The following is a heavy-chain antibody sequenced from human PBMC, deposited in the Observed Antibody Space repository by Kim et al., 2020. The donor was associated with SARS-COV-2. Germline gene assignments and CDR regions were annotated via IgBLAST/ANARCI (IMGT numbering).Heavy chain of an antibody. J-gene: IGHJ6*03. CDR2: ISSSGSTI. D-gene: IGHD6-19*01. V-gene: IGHV3-11*01. CDR1: GFTFSDYY. CDR3: ARDREASSGWYGAYYYYYYMDV. Sequence: GGSLRLSCAASGFTFSDYYMSWIRQAPGKGLEWVSYISSSGSTIYYADSVKGRFTISRDNAKNSLYLQMNSLRAEDTAVYYCARDREASSGWYGAYYYYYYMDVWGKGTTVTVSS.